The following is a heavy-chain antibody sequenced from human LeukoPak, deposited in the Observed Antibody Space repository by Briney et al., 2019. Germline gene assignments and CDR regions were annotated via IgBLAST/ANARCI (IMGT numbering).Heavy chain of an antibody. CDR3: AKDSPINNDYSRGYFDY. Sequence: GGSLRLSCAASGFTFSSYAMSWVRQAPGKGLEWVSAISGSGGSTYYADSVKGRFTISRDNSKNTLYLQMNSLRAEDTAVYYCAKDSPINNDYSRGYFDYWGQGTLVTDSS. CDR1: GFTFSSYA. J-gene: IGHJ4*02. V-gene: IGHV3-23*01. CDR2: ISGSGGST. D-gene: IGHD3-16*01.